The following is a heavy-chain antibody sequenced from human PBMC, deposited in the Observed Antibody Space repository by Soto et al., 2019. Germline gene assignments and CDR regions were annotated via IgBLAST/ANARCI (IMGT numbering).Heavy chain of an antibody. D-gene: IGHD2-15*01. J-gene: IGHJ6*02. CDR1: GYPFTGTSG. CDR3: ARVDIVVVVAATPNYYYGMDV. Sequence: ASVKVSCKASGYPFTGTSGISWVRQAPGQGLEWMGWISPSKGSTDYAQKVQGRITMTTDTSTTTAYMELRNLRSDDTAVYYCARVDIVVVVAATPNYYYGMDVWGQGTTVTVSS. V-gene: IGHV1-18*01. CDR2: ISPSKGST.